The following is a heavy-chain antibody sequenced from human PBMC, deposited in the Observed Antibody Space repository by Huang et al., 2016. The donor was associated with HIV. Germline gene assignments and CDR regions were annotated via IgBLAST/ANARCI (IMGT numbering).Heavy chain of an antibody. D-gene: IGHD4-17*01. Sequence: QVQLVQSGAEVKKPGASVKVSCRASGYTFISYGITCVRQAPGQGLEWMEWISPSYGYTNYAQQVQGRVTMTTDTSTNTVYMEVRSLRSDDTAVYYCARDLGTTVVPDGMDVWGQGTTVTVSS. J-gene: IGHJ6*02. CDR3: ARDLGTTVVPDGMDV. CDR1: GYTFISYG. CDR2: ISPSYGYT. V-gene: IGHV1-18*04.